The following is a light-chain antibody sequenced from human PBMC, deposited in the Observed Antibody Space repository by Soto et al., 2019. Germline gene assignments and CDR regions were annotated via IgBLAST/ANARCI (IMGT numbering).Light chain of an antibody. CDR1: QSLLHSDGKTY. Sequence: DIVMTQTPLSLSVTPGQSASISCKSSQSLLHSDGKTYLSWYLQKPGQPPQRLIYEVSKRFSXVXDXXSGSGSGTDFTLNISRVEAEEVGVYSCMQSIQLPLTFGGGTKVEIK. CDR2: EVS. V-gene: IGKV2D-29*01. J-gene: IGKJ4*01. CDR3: MQSIQLPLT.